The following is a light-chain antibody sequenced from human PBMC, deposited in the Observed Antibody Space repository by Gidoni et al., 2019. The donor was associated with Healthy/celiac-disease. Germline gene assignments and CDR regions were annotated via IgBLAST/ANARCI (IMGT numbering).Light chain of an antibody. Sequence: EIVLTQSPGTLSLSPGERATLSCRASQSVSSSYLAWYQQKPGQAPRLLIYGASSRATGIPDRFSGSGSGTDFTLTISRLEPEDFAVYYCQQYGSSPVPFGQXTKLEIK. J-gene: IGKJ2*01. CDR3: QQYGSSPVP. V-gene: IGKV3-20*01. CDR2: GAS. CDR1: QSVSSSY.